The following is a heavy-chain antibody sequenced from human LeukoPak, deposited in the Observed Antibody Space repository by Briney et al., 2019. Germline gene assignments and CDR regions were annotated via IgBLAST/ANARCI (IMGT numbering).Heavy chain of an antibody. CDR1: GFTFSSYS. J-gene: IGHJ4*02. CDR3: ARASNDFWSGPNDY. Sequence: GGTLRLSCAASGFTFSSYSMNWVRQAPGKGLEWVSSISSSSSYTNYKAPVKSRFTISIDNSKNPLYLQMNSLRAEDTAVYYCARASNDFWSGPNDYWGQGTLVTVSS. D-gene: IGHD3-3*01. V-gene: IGHV3-21*01. CDR2: ISSSSSYT.